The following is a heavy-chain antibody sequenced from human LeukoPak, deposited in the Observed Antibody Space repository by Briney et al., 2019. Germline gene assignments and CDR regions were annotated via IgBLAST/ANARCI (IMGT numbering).Heavy chain of an antibody. D-gene: IGHD3-10*01. CDR1: GGTFSSYA. J-gene: IGHJ6*03. CDR3: ARAGYYGSGEEGYYYYYMDV. Sequence: SVKVSCKASGGTFSSYAISWVRQAPGQGLEWMGGIIPIFGTANYAQKFQGRVTITADESKSTAYMEPSSLRSEDPAVYYCARAGYYGSGEEGYYYYYMDVWGKGTTVTVSS. CDR2: IIPIFGTA. V-gene: IGHV1-69*01.